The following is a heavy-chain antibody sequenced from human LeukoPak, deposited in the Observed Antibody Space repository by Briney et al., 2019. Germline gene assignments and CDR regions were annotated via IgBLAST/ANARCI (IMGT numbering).Heavy chain of an antibody. Sequence: GSLRLSCAASGFTFSSYGMSWVRQPPGKGLEWIGSIYYSGSTYYNPSLKSRVTISVDTSKNQFSLKLSSVTAADTAVYYCARGCYDFWSGYYGSPPYYYYYYMDVWGKGTTVTVSS. D-gene: IGHD3-3*01. CDR2: IYYSGST. J-gene: IGHJ6*03. V-gene: IGHV4-39*07. CDR3: ARGCYDFWSGYYGSPPYYYYYYMDV. CDR1: GFTFSSYG.